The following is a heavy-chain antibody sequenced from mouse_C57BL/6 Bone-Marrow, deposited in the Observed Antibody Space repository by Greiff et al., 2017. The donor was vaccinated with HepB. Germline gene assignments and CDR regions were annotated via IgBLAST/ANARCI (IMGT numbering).Heavy chain of an antibody. CDR1: GYSITSGYD. V-gene: IGHV3-1*01. CDR3: ARAYGYSFAY. CDR2: ISYSGST. D-gene: IGHD2-2*01. J-gene: IGHJ3*01. Sequence: EVQLQESGPGMVKPSQSLSLTCTVTGYSITSGYDWHWIRHFPGNKLEWMGYISYSGSTNYNPSLKSRISITHDTSKNHFFLKLNSVTTEDTATYYCARAYGYSFAYWGQGTLVTVSA.